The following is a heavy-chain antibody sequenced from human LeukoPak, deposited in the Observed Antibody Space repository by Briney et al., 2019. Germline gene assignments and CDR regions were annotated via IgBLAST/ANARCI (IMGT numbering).Heavy chain of an antibody. CDR2: IIPIFGTA. Sequence: GASVKVSCKASGGTFSSYAISWVRQAPGQGLEWMGRIIPIFGTANYAQKFQGRVTITTDESTSTAYMELSSLRSEETAVYYCARGFSSSSYHFDYWGQGTLVTVSS. CDR3: ARGFSSSSYHFDY. D-gene: IGHD6-13*01. J-gene: IGHJ4*02. CDR1: GGTFSSYA. V-gene: IGHV1-69*05.